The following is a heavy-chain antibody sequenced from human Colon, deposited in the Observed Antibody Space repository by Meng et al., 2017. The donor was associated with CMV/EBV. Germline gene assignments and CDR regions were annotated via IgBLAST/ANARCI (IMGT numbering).Heavy chain of an antibody. CDR2: IAWDGETS. CDR1: GFSLSNYG. D-gene: IGHD3-3*01. V-gene: IGHV3-43D*03. Sequence: GESLKISCAASGFSLSNYGMHWVRQAPGKGLEWVSVIAWDGETSYYADSVKGRFPISRDVSKPSLYLEMNNLRPEDTAFYYCVKGGADLKWLLFDSWGPGTLVTVSS. J-gene: IGHJ4*02. CDR3: VKGGADLKWLLFDS.